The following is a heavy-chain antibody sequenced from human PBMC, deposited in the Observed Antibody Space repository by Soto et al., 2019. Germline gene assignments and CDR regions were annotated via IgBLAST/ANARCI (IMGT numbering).Heavy chain of an antibody. V-gene: IGHV2-26*01. Sequence: QVTLKESGPVLVKPTETLTLTCTVSGFSLSNARMGVSWIRQPPGKALQCLAHIFSNDENSYSTSLKSRLTISKDTSKSQVVLTMTNMDPVDTATYYCARIRRGYSGGWYKGGWFAPWGQGTLVTVSS. J-gene: IGHJ5*02. D-gene: IGHD6-19*01. CDR1: GFSLSNARMG. CDR2: IFSNDEN. CDR3: ARIRRGYSGGWYKGGWFAP.